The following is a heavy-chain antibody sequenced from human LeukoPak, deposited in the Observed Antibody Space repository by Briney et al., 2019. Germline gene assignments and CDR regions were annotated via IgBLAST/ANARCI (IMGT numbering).Heavy chain of an antibody. CDR1: GYTFTSYY. J-gene: IGHJ4*02. V-gene: IGHV1-46*01. Sequence: ASVKVSCKASGYTFTSYYMHWVRQAPGQGLEWMGIINPSGGSTSYAQKFQGRVTMTRDTSTSTVYMELSSLRSDDTAVYYCARGGTSSSGRSVGPTHDYWGQGTLVTVSS. CDR2: INPSGGST. CDR3: ARGGTSSSGRSVGPTHDY. D-gene: IGHD1-26*01.